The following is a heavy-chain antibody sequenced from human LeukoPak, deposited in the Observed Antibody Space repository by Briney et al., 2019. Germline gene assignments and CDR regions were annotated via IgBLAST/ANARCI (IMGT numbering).Heavy chain of an antibody. CDR3: APHCSSASCPDY. Sequence: GGTLRLSCVVSGFTFSSYGMSWVRQTPGKGLEWVANINQDGSEKYYVDPVKGRFTISRDNARNSLYLQMNSLRTEDTSVYYCAPHCSSASCPDYWGQGTLVTVSS. J-gene: IGHJ4*02. CDR2: INQDGSEK. CDR1: GFTFSSYG. D-gene: IGHD2-2*01. V-gene: IGHV3-7*01.